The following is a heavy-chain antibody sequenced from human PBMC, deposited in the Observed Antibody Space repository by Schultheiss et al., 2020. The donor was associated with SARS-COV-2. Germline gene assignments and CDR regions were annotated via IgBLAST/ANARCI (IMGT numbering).Heavy chain of an antibody. Sequence: GGSLRLSCAASGFTFSSYGMHWVRQAPGKGLEWVAVIWYDGSNKYYADSVKGRFTISRDNSKNTLYLQMNSLRAEDTAVYYCARDGGDGDYGRWFDPWGQGTLVTVSS. J-gene: IGHJ5*02. CDR1: GFTFSSYG. D-gene: IGHD4-17*01. CDR3: ARDGGDGDYGRWFDP. CDR2: IWYDGSNK. V-gene: IGHV3-33*01.